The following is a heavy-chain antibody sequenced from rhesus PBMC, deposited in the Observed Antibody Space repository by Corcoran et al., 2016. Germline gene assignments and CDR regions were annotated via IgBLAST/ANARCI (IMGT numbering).Heavy chain of an antibody. CDR3: ARSAPLLTVGFDY. V-gene: IGHV1-198*02. Sequence: QVQLVQSGAEVKKPGASVKVSCKASGFTFGSYAINWVRQAPGQGLEWMGVIIPLVGITNYAEKYQGRVTINAATSTSTAYMELSSLRSEDKAVYYCARSAPLLTVGFDYWGQGVLVTVSS. J-gene: IGHJ4*01. CDR1: GFTFGSYA. D-gene: IGHD2-15*01. CDR2: IIPLVGIT.